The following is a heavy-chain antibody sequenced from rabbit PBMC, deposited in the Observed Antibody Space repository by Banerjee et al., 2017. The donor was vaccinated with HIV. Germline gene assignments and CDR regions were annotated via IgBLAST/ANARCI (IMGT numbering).Heavy chain of an antibody. D-gene: IGHD1-1*01. CDR3: ASAYDRSSGYDL. CDR1: GFSFSSSYY. Sequence: QEQLVESGGGLVQPGGSLTLTCTASGFSFSSSYYMCWVRQAPGKGLEWIACIYAGDGNTYYASWAKGRFTSSKTSSTVTLQMTSLTAADTATYFCASAYDRSSGYDLWGPGTLVTVS. J-gene: IGHJ6*01. V-gene: IGHV1S45*01. CDR2: IYAGDGNT.